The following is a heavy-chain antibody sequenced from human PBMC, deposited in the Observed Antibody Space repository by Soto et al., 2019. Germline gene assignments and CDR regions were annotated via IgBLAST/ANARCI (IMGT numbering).Heavy chain of an antibody. CDR1: GGSISSSNW. V-gene: IGHV4-4*02. Sequence: SETLSLTCAVSGGSISSSNWWSWVRQPPGKGLEWIGEIYHSGSTNYNPSLKSRVTISVDKSKNQFSLKLSSVTAADTAVYYCARDGTMVRGVRGYYYGMDVWGQGTTVTVSS. D-gene: IGHD3-10*01. CDR3: ARDGTMVRGVRGYYYGMDV. J-gene: IGHJ6*02. CDR2: IYHSGST.